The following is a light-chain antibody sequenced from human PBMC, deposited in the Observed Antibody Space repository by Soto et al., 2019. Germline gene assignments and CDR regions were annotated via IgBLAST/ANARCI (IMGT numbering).Light chain of an antibody. V-gene: IGKV1-5*01. CDR1: QTISSW. CDR2: AAS. Sequence: DIQMTQSPSTLSGSVGDRVTITCRASQTISSWLAWYQQKPGKGPGLLIYAASTLQSGVPSRFSGSGSGTDFTLTISSLQSEDFAVYYCQQYNNWPRTFGQGTKVDIK. J-gene: IGKJ1*01. CDR3: QQYNNWPRT.